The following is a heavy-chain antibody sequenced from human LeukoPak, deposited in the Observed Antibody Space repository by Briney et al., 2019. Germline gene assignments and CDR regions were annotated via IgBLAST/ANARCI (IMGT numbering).Heavy chain of an antibody. D-gene: IGHD1-14*01. V-gene: IGHV2-70*11. CDR1: GCSLSTSGVC. Sequence: SGPALVKPTQTLTLTCTFSGCSLSTSGVCVSWIRQPPGKALEWLARIDWDDDKYYSTSLRTRLTISKDTSKNQVVLTMTNMDPVDTATYYCARTHYNSRNFDYWGQGTLVTVSS. CDR3: ARTHYNSRNFDY. CDR2: IDWDDDK. J-gene: IGHJ4*02.